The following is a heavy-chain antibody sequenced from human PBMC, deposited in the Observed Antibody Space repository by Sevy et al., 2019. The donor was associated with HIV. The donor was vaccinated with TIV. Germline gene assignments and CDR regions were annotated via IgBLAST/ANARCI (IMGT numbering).Heavy chain of an antibody. V-gene: IGHV1-69*13. CDR3: ARGVSTVVIFPFDY. Sequence: ASLKVSCKASGGTFSSYAISWVRQAPGQGLEWMGGIIPIFGTANYAQKFQGRVTITADESTSTAYMELSSLRSEDTAVYYCARGVSTVVIFPFDYWGQGTLVTVSS. CDR1: GGTFSSYA. J-gene: IGHJ4*02. D-gene: IGHD4-17*01. CDR2: IIPIFGTA.